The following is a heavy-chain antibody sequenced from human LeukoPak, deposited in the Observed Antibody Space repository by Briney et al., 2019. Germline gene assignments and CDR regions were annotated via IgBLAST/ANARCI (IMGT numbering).Heavy chain of an antibody. CDR3: ARHFPFWFTMVPGVQLPDY. CDR2: INHSGST. V-gene: IGHV4-39*01. D-gene: IGHD3-10*01. CDR1: GGSISSSSYY. Sequence: SETLSLTCTVSGGSISSSSYYWSWIRQPPGKGLEWIGEINHSGSTNYNPSLKSRVTISVDTSKNQFSLKLSSVTAADTAVYYCARHFPFWFTMVPGVQLPDYWGQGTLVTVSS. J-gene: IGHJ4*02.